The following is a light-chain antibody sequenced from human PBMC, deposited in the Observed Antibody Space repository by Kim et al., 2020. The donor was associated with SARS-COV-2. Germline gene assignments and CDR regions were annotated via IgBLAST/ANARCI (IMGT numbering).Light chain of an antibody. J-gene: IGKJ4*01. CDR1: HDISQS. CDR2: DAF. V-gene: IGKV1-33*01. Sequence: DIQMTQSPSSLSASVGDRVIITCQASHDISQSLGWYQQKAGKAPQLLISDAFDLQTGVPSRFSGSGSGTQFTLTVSSLQPEDFATYYCQQYDYYPLTFGGGTKVDIK. CDR3: QQYDYYPLT.